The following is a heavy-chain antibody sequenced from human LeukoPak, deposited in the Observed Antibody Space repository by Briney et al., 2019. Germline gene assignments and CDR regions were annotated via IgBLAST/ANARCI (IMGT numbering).Heavy chain of an antibody. CDR2: IYPGDSDT. V-gene: IGHV5-51*01. CDR3: ARTYYYDSSGYYDEVGNWFDP. CDR1: GYSFTSYW. D-gene: IGHD3-22*01. Sequence: GESLKISCKGSGYSFTSYWIGWVRQMPGKGLEWMGIIYPGDSDTRYSPSFQGQVTISADKSISTAYLQWSSLKASDTAMYYCARTYYYDSSGYYDEVGNWFDPWGQGTLVTVSS. J-gene: IGHJ5*02.